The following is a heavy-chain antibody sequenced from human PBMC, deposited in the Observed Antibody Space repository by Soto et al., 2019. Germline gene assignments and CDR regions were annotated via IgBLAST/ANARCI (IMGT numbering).Heavy chain of an antibody. Sequence: GESLKISCKGSGFSFTSYYIGWVRQMPGKGLEWMGIIYPGDSDTRYSPSFQGQVTISADKSISTAYLQWSSLKASDSAMYYCARLKGSHGSPFDYWGQGTLVTVSS. CDR1: GFSFTSYY. D-gene: IGHD1-26*01. CDR2: IYPGDSDT. J-gene: IGHJ4*02. V-gene: IGHV5-51*01. CDR3: ARLKGSHGSPFDY.